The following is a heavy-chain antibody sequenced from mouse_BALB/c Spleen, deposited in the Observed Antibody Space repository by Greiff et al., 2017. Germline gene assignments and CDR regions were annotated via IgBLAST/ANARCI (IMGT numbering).Heavy chain of an antibody. Sequence: QVQLQQSGAELVRPGTSVKVSCKASGYAFTNYLIEWVKQRPGQGLEWIGVINPGSGGTNYNEKFKGKATLTADKSSSTAYMQLSSLTSDDSAVYFCARETARVSYYYAMDYWGQGTSVTVSS. J-gene: IGHJ4*01. V-gene: IGHV1-54*01. CDR3: ARETARVSYYYAMDY. CDR2: INPGSGGT. CDR1: GYAFTNYL. D-gene: IGHD3-2*01.